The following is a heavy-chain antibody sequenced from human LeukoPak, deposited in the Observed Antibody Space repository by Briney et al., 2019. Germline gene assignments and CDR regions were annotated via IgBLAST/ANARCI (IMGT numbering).Heavy chain of an antibody. CDR1: GFTFDDYA. D-gene: IGHD6-19*01. J-gene: IGHJ4*02. Sequence: PGRSLRLYCAASGFTFDDYAMHWVRQAPGKGLEWVSGISWNSGSIGYADSVKGRFTISRDNAKNSLYLQMNSLRAEDTALYYCAKDRGAEQWLVCGLDYWGQGTLVTVSS. CDR3: AKDRGAEQWLVCGLDY. CDR2: ISWNSGSI. V-gene: IGHV3-9*01.